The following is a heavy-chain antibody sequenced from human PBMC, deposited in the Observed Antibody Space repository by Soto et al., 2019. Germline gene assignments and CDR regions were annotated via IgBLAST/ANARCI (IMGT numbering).Heavy chain of an antibody. Sequence: QVQLVQSGAEVKQPGSSVQVSCKASGYTFTSYDIHWVRQATGPGLEWMGWMNHNSGNTGYAQKFQGRVTMTRNTPISKAYMELSSLRSEDTAVYYCAGGGVWESYRYTLRDYWGQGTLVTVSS. D-gene: IGHD3-16*02. CDR2: MNHNSGNT. CDR3: AGGGVWESYRYTLRDY. V-gene: IGHV1-8*01. CDR1: GYTFTSYD. J-gene: IGHJ4*02.